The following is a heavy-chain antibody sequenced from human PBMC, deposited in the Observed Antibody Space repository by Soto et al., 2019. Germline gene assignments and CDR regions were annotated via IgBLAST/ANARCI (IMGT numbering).Heavy chain of an antibody. CDR1: GFTFSSSW. CDR2: IKQDGSEK. Sequence: GGSLRLSCAASGFTFSSSWMSWVRQAPGKGLEWVANIKQDGSEKYYVDSVKGRFTISRDNAKNSLYLQMNSLRAEDTAVYYCARDEVPAAIDYWGQGTLVTVSS. D-gene: IGHD2-2*01. J-gene: IGHJ4*02. CDR3: ARDEVPAAIDY. V-gene: IGHV3-7*01.